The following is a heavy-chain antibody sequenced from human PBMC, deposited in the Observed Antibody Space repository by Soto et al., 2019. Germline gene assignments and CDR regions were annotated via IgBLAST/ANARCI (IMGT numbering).Heavy chain of an antibody. CDR2: IIPIFGTA. V-gene: IGHV1-69*13. J-gene: IGHJ6*01. Sequence: GASVKVSCKASGGTFNRSAISWVRQAPGQGLEWMGGIIPIFGTANYAQKFQGRVTITADESTSTAYMELSSLRSEDTAVYYCAREGQGSGRGLIDVRAQGTTVTVSS. CDR1: GGTFNRSA. CDR3: AREGQGSGRGLIDV. D-gene: IGHD3-10*01.